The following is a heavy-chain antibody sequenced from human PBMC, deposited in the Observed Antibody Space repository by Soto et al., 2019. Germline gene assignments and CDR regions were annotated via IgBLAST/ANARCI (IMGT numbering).Heavy chain of an antibody. V-gene: IGHV1-2*02. CDR3: ARGGVNCSGGSCYYFGY. D-gene: IGHD2-15*01. Sequence: QVQLVQSGAEVKKPGASVKVSCKASGYTFTGYYMHWVRQAPGQGLEWMGWINPNSGGTNYAQKFQDSVTMTRDTSISTAYMELSRLRSDDTAVYYCARGGVNCSGGSCYYFGYWGQGTLVTVSS. J-gene: IGHJ4*02. CDR1: GYTFTGYY. CDR2: INPNSGGT.